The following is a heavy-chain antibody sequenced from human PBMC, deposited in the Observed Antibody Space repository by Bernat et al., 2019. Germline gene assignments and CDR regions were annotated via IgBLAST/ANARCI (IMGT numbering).Heavy chain of an antibody. D-gene: IGHD2/OR15-2a*01. V-gene: IGHV3-15*01. Sequence: EVQLVESGGGLVKPGGSLTLSCAASGFTFSNAWMGWVRQAPGKGLEWIGRIYSETDDETTDYAAPVKGRFSISRDDSANTLYLQMNTLKIEDTAMYYCTTYCTSYTCLPRWGQGTLVTVSS. CDR2: IYSETDDETT. CDR3: TTYCTSYTCLPR. J-gene: IGHJ4*02. CDR1: GFTFSNAW.